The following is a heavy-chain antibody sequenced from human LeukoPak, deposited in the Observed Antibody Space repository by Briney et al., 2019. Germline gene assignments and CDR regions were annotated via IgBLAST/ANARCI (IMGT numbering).Heavy chain of an antibody. Sequence: SETLSLTCTVSGFFVSSGYYWGWIRQPPGKGLEWIGSIYHRGTTYYNPSLKSRVSMSVDTSKNQFSLKLTSVTAADTAVYYCARASYSYDISGWVPFDYWGQGTLVTVSS. CDR1: GFFVSSGYY. J-gene: IGHJ4*02. CDR3: ARASYSYDISGWVPFDY. V-gene: IGHV4-38-2*02. D-gene: IGHD3-22*01. CDR2: IYHRGTT.